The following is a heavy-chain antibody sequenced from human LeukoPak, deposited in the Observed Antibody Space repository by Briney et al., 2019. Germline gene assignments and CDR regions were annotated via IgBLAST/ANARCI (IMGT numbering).Heavy chain of an antibody. CDR2: ISWNSGSI. J-gene: IGHJ5*02. CDR3: ARGLGKRGNWFDP. Sequence: GGSLRLSCAASGFTFDDYAMHWVRQAPGKGLEWVSGISWNSGSIGYADSVKGRFTISRDNDKNSLYLQMNSLRAEDTAVYYCARGLGKRGNWFDPWGQGTLVTVSS. D-gene: IGHD4-23*01. CDR1: GFTFDDYA. V-gene: IGHV3-9*01.